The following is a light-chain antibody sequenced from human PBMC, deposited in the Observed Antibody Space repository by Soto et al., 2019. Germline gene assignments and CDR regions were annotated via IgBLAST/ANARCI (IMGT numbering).Light chain of an antibody. CDR1: SSDVGAYNY. V-gene: IGLV2-8*01. CDR2: EVS. J-gene: IGLJ3*02. CDR3: PSYAGSNIWV. Sequence: QSALTQPPSASGSPGQSVTISCTGTSSDVGAYNYVSWYQQYPGKAPKPMIYEVSKRPSGVPDRFSGSKSGKTASLTVSGLQPEDEADYYCPSYAGSNIWVFGGGTKLTVL.